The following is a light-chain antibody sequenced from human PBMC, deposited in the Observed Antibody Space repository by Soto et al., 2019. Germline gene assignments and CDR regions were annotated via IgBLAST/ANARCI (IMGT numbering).Light chain of an antibody. V-gene: IGKV3-11*01. CDR3: QQYHDWPPLT. J-gene: IGKJ4*01. CDR1: QSVSSQ. Sequence: EIVLTQSPATLSLSPGERATLSCRASQSVSSQLAWYQQKPGQAPRLLIYDASNRATGIPARFRGSGSGTDFTLTISSLEPEDFAVYYCQQYHDWPPLTFGGGTKV. CDR2: DAS.